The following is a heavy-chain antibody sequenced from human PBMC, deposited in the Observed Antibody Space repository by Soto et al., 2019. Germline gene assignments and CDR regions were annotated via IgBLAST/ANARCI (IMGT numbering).Heavy chain of an antibody. V-gene: IGHV3-15*01. CDR1: GFTFSNAW. J-gene: IGHJ4*02. Sequence: PGWSLRLSCAASGFTFSNAWMSWVRQSPGKGLEWVGRIKSKTDGGTRDYAAPVKGRFTMSRDDSKNMLYLQMSSLKTEDTAVYYCTTDDPINKNWGQGTLVTVSS. CDR3: TTDDPINKN. CDR2: IKSKTDGGTR.